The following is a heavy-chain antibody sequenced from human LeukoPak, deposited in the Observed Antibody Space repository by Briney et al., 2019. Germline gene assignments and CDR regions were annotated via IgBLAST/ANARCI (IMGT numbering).Heavy chain of an antibody. Sequence: AAVKVSCKTSAYTFTDVYIHWVRQAPGQGLEWMGWINPNSGDTSYAQKFQGRVPLTRDTSINTASMELSRLRSDDTAVYYCARIRRDVSWGQGTLVTVSS. V-gene: IGHV1-2*02. CDR3: ARIRRDVS. CDR2: INPNSGDT. D-gene: IGHD2-21*02. J-gene: IGHJ5*02. CDR1: AYTFTDVY.